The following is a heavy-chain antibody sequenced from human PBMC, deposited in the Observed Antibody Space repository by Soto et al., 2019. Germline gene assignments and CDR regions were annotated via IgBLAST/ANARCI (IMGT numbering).Heavy chain of an antibody. CDR1: GGSISSGDYY. J-gene: IGHJ4*02. D-gene: IGHD3-3*01. Sequence: SETLSLTCTVSGGSISSGDYYWSWIRQPPGKGLEWIGYIYYSGSTYYNPSLKSRVTISVDTSKNQFSLKLSSVTAADTAVYYCARGACDFWSGYYGFDYWGQGTLGTVSS. CDR2: IYYSGST. V-gene: IGHV4-30-4*01. CDR3: ARGACDFWSGYYGFDY.